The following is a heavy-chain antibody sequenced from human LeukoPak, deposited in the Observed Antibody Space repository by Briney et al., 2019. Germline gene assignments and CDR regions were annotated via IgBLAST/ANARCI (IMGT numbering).Heavy chain of an antibody. V-gene: IGHV3-30*03. Sequence: GGSLRLSCVASGFTFTSYGMHWVRQAPGKGLEWVAVVSYDGNHKRYADSVKGRFTISKDNSMNTLYLQMNSLRAEDTAVYYCARDGTTSITIFGLTISGYFDRWGRGTLVTVSS. CDR2: VSYDGNHK. CDR1: GFTFTSYG. D-gene: IGHD3-3*01. CDR3: ARDGTTSITIFGLTISGYFDR. J-gene: IGHJ2*01.